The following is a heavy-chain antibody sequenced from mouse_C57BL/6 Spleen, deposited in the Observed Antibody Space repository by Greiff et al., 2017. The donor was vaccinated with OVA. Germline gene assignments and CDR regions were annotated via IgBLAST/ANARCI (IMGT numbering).Heavy chain of an antibody. CDR2: IYPRSGNT. V-gene: IGHV1-81*01. D-gene: IGHD1-1*01. CDR3: ARSGITTVVAPRAMDY. CDR1: GYTFTSYG. Sequence: QVQLQQSGAELARPGASVKLSCKASGYTFTSYGISWVKQSTGQGLEWIGEIYPRSGNTYYNEKFKGKATLTADKSSSTAYMELRSLTSEDSAVYFCARSGITTVVAPRAMDYWGQGTSVTVSS. J-gene: IGHJ4*01.